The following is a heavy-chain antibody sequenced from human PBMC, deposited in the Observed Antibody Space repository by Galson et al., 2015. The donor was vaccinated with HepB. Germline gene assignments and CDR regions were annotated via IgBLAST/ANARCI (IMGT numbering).Heavy chain of an antibody. CDR3: ARHGMGSGGSSGYYYAMDV. V-gene: IGHV5-51*01. Sequence: QSGAEVKKPGESLKISCRSSGYSFSTYWIAWVRQMPGKGLEWMGIIYPGDSDTRYSPSFQGQVTISADKSISTAYLQWSSLKVSDTAMYYCARHGMGSGGSSGYYYAMDVWGQGTTVTVPS. CDR2: IYPGDSDT. CDR1: GYSFSTYW. J-gene: IGHJ6*02. D-gene: IGHD2-15*01.